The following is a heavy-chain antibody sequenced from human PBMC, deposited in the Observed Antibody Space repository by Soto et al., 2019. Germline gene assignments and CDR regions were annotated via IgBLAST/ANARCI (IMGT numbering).Heavy chain of an antibody. CDR2: IGGDGGSP. V-gene: IGHV3-23*01. CDR1: RFTFSDYA. J-gene: IGHJ3*02. CDR3: AKDSISRNGIYDPLDI. D-gene: IGHD3-3*02. Sequence: EVQLLESGGGLVQPGGSLRLSCAASRFTFSDYAMSWVRQAPGKGLEWVSVIGGDGGSPYYADSVKGRFTVSRDNSKNTLYLQMDSLRAEDTAVYYCAKDSISRNGIYDPLDIWGQGTMVTVSS.